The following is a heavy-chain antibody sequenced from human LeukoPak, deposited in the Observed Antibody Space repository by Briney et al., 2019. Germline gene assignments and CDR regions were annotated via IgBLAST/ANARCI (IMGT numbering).Heavy chain of an antibody. J-gene: IGHJ4*02. V-gene: IGHV3-23*01. CDR2: ISGSGGST. D-gene: IGHD4-17*01. CDR1: GFTFSSYA. Sequence: GGSLRLSCAASGFTFSSYAMSWVRQAPGKGLEWVSAISGSGGSTYYADSVKGRFTISRDNSKNTLYLQMNSLRAEDAAVYYCAKDQYGDYAVDYWGQGTLVTVSS. CDR3: AKDQYGDYAVDY.